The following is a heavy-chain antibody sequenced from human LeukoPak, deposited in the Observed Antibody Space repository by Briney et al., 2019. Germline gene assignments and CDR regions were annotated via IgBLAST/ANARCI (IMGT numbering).Heavy chain of an antibody. Sequence: ASVKVSCKASGYTFTSYYMHWVRQAPGQGLERMGIINPSGGSTSYAQKFQGRVTMTRDMSTSTVYMELSSLRSEDTAVYYCARSYGLKPFDYWGQGTLVTVSS. CDR3: ARSYGLKPFDY. CDR2: INPSGGST. D-gene: IGHD5-18*01. CDR1: GYTFTSYY. V-gene: IGHV1-46*01. J-gene: IGHJ4*02.